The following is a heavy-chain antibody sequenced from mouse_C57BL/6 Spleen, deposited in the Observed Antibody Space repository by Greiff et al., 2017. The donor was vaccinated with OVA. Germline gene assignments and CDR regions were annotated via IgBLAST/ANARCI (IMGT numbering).Heavy chain of an antibody. V-gene: IGHV1-85*01. Sequence: QVQLQQSGPELVKPGASVKLSCKASGYTFTSYDINWVKQRPGQGLEWIGWIYPRDGSTKYNEKFKGKATLTVDTSSSTAYMELHSLTSEDSAVYFCARRGTTVVATYYFDYWGQGTTLTVSS. CDR2: IYPRDGST. D-gene: IGHD1-1*01. CDR3: ARRGTTVVATYYFDY. CDR1: GYTFTSYD. J-gene: IGHJ2*01.